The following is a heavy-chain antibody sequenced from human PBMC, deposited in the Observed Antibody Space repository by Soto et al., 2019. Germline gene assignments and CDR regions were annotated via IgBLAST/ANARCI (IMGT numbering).Heavy chain of an antibody. CDR2: IYYSGST. Sequence: SETLSLTCTVSGGSISSGGYYWSWIRQHPGKGLEWIGYIYYSGSTYYNPSLKSRVTISVDTSKNQFSLKLSSVTAADTAVYYCARSLYQLFDYWGQGTLVTVSS. CDR3: ARSLYQLFDY. J-gene: IGHJ4*02. V-gene: IGHV4-31*03. CDR1: GGSISSGGYY. D-gene: IGHD2-2*01.